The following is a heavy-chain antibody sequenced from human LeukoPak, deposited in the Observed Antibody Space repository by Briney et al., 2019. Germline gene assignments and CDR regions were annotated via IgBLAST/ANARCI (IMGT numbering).Heavy chain of an antibody. J-gene: IGHJ6*03. CDR3: ARRGSGYYYMDV. CDR1: GFTFSSYA. CDR2: ISSSGSTI. D-gene: IGHD3-10*01. Sequence: GGSLRLSCAASGFTFSSYAMSWVRQAPGKGLEWVSAISSSGSTIYYADSVKGRFTISRDNAKNSLYLQMNSLRAEDTAVYYCARRGSGYYYMDVWGKGTTVTVSS. V-gene: IGHV3-21*04.